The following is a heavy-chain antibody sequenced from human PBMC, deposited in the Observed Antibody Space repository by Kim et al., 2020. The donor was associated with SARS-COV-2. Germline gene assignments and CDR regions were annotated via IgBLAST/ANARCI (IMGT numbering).Heavy chain of an antibody. V-gene: IGHV1-3*01. Sequence: GKTEYSQICQDRVTFTSETSATTAYMELSSLRSEDTAVYYCARGNNGAFDPWGQGTMVTVSS. CDR3: ARGNNGAFDP. J-gene: IGHJ3*01. D-gene: IGHD1-1*01. CDR2: GKT.